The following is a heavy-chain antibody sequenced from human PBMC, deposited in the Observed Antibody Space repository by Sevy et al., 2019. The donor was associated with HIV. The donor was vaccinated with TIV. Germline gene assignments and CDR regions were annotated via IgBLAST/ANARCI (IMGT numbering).Heavy chain of an antibody. CDR1: GFTFGSYA. CDR3: AKWRSRPPGPGQFDL. CDR2: MSVTGGSI. V-gene: IGHV3-23*01. Sequence: GGSLRLSCVGSGFTFGSYAMSWVRQAPGKGLEWVSGMSVTGGSIFYADSVKGRFTISRDNSQNSLFLQMNSLRADDTAVYYCAKWRSRPPGPGQFDLWGQGPLVPVSS. J-gene: IGHJ5*02. D-gene: IGHD2-8*02.